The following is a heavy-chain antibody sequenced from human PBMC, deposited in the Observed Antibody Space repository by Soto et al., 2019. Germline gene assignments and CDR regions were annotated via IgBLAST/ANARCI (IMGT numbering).Heavy chain of an antibody. D-gene: IGHD3-22*01. J-gene: IGHJ3*02. CDR3: ATHLRGSSGYFANDAFDI. CDR2: TRNKANSYTT. V-gene: IGHV3-72*01. Sequence: GGSLRLSCAASGFTFSDHYMDWVRQAPGKGLEWVGRTRNKANSYTTEYAASVKGRFTISRDDSKNSLYLQMNSLKTEDTAVYYCATHLRGSSGYFANDAFDIWGQGTMVTVSS. CDR1: GFTFSDHY.